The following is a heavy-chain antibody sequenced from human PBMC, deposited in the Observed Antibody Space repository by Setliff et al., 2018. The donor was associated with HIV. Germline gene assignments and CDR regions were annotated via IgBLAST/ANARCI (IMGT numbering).Heavy chain of an antibody. J-gene: IGHJ4*02. CDR1: GGSISSGSYY. Sequence: LSLTCTVSGGSISSGSYYWNWIRQPAGKGLEWIGRIYTSGSTNYNPSLKSRVTISVDTSKNQFSLKLSSVTAADTAVYYCARPNYYDSSGSFDYWGQGTLVTVSS. V-gene: IGHV4-61*02. CDR3: ARPNYYDSSGSFDY. CDR2: IYTSGST. D-gene: IGHD3-22*01.